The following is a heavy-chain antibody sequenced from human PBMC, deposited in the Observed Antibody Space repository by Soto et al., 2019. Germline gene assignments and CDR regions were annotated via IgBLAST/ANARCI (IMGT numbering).Heavy chain of an antibody. V-gene: IGHV4-34*01. CDR1: GGSFSGYY. J-gene: IGHJ4*02. Sequence: ETLSLTCAVYGGSFSGYYWSWIRQPPGKGLEWIGEINHSGSTNYNPSLKSRVTISVDTSKNQFSLKLSSVTAADTAVYYCARESLLYYYGSGRYYFDYWGQGTLVTVSS. D-gene: IGHD3-10*01. CDR2: INHSGST. CDR3: ARESLLYYYGSGRYYFDY.